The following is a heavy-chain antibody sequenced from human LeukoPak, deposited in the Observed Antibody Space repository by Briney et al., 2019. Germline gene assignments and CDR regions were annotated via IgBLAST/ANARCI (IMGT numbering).Heavy chain of an antibody. CDR2: ISSSSSYI. CDR3: ARVDAHYYYGMDV. CDR1: GFTFSSYS. V-gene: IGHV3-21*01. J-gene: IGHJ6*02. Sequence: GGSLRLSCAASGFTFSSYSMNWVRQAPGKGLEWVSSISSSSSYIYYADSVKGRFTISRDNAKNSLYLQMNSLRAEDTAVYYCARVDAHYYYGMDVWGQGTTVTVSS.